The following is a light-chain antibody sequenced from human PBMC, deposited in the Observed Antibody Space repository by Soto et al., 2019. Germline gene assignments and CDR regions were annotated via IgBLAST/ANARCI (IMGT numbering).Light chain of an antibody. CDR2: AAS. CDR3: QQSYV. Sequence: DIQMTQSPSSLPASVGDRVTITCRASQSISSYLNWYQQKPGKAPKLLIYAASSLQSGVPSRFSGSGSGTDFTLTISSLQPEDFATYYCQQSYVFGPGTKVDIK. V-gene: IGKV1-39*01. J-gene: IGKJ3*01. CDR1: QSISSY.